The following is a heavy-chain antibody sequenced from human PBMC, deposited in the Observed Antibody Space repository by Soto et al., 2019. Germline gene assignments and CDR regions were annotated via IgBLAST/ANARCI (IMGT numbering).Heavy chain of an antibody. CDR1: GGSISSYY. Sequence: SETLSLTCTVSGGSISSYYWNWIRQPPGKGLERIGYIYYSGSTNYNPSLKSRVTISVDTSKNQFSLKLSSVTAADTAVYYCARRHYYDSSGYTIFDYWGQGTLVTVS. CDR2: IYYSGST. V-gene: IGHV4-59*08. CDR3: ARRHYYDSSGYTIFDY. D-gene: IGHD3-22*01. J-gene: IGHJ4*02.